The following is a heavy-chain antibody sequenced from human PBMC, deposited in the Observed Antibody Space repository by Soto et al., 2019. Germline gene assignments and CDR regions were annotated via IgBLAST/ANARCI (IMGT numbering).Heavy chain of an antibody. Sequence: EVQLLESGGGLVQPGGSLRLSCAASGFTFSSYALSWVRKAPGRGLEWVSGIGGSGAGTNYADSVKGRFTISRDNSKNTLYLQMSSLRAEDTAVYYCARGGGIAVAGTHLDYWGQGTLVTVSS. CDR3: ARGGGIAVAGTHLDY. D-gene: IGHD6-19*01. J-gene: IGHJ4*02. CDR1: GFTFSSYA. CDR2: IGGSGAGT. V-gene: IGHV3-23*01.